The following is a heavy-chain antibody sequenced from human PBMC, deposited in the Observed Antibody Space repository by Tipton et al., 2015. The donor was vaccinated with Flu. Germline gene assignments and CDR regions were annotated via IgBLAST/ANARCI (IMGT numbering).Heavy chain of an antibody. D-gene: IGHD3-10*02. J-gene: IGHJ4*02. CDR3: ARHTGDSVRGIVDY. CDR1: GYSISSGYY. CDR2: INHSGTT. Sequence: LRLSCAVSGYSISSGYYWGWIRQPPGKGLEWIGSINHSGTTYYNPSLKSRVTISVDTSKNQFSLKLTSVTAADTAVYYRARHTGDSVRGIVDYWGQGTLVTVSS. V-gene: IGHV4-38-2*01.